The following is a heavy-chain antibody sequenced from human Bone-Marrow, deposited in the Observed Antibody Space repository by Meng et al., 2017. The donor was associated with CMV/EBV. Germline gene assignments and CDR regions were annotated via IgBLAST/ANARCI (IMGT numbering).Heavy chain of an antibody. Sequence: SGPTLVKPTQTLTLTCTFSGFSLSTSGMCVSWVRQPPGKALERLALIDWDDDKYYSTSLKTRLTISKDTSKNQVVLTMTNMDPVDTATYYCARINGGGQNRYAFDIWGQGTRVTGSS. J-gene: IGHJ3*02. V-gene: IGHV2-70*20. CDR1: GFSLSTSGMC. D-gene: IGHD4-23*01. CDR3: ARINGGGQNRYAFDI. CDR2: IDWDDDK.